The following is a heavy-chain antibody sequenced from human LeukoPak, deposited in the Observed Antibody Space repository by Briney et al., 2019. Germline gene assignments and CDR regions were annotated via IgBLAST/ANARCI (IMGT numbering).Heavy chain of an antibody. J-gene: IGHJ6*04. CDR2: IWYDGSNK. CDR3: AREGAVAGTGVYYYGMDV. D-gene: IGHD6-19*01. CDR1: GFTFSSYG. Sequence: PGGSLRLSCAASGFTFSSYGMHWVRQAPGKGLEWVAVIWYDGSNKYYADSVKGRFTISRDNSKNTLYLQMNSLRAEDTAVYYCAREGAVAGTGVYYYGMDVWGKGTTVTVSS. V-gene: IGHV3-33*01.